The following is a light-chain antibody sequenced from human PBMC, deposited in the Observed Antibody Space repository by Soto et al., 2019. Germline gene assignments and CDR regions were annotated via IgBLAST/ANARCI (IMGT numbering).Light chain of an antibody. CDR3: QPYNNWPLT. V-gene: IGKV1-9*01. J-gene: IGKJ4*01. CDR2: GAS. Sequence: GDRVTITCRASPAIASFLAWYQQKPGTAPKLLIYGASTLQSGVPSRFSGSRSGTDYTLTIASLQPEDFAIYYCQPYNNWPLTFGGGTKVESK. CDR1: PAIASF.